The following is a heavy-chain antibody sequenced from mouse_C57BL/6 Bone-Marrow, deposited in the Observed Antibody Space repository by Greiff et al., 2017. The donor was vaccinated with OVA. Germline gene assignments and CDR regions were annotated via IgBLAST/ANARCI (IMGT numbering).Heavy chain of an antibody. V-gene: IGHV1-50*01. CDR2: IDPSDSYT. D-gene: IGHD4-1*02. Sequence: VQLQQPGAELVKPGASVKLSCKASGYTFTSYWMQWVKQRPGQGLEWIGEIDPSDSYTNYNQKFKGKATLTVDTSSSTAYMQLSSLTSEDSAVYYCASDNWDWFAYWGQGLWSLSLQ. CDR1: GYTFTSYW. J-gene: IGHJ3*01. CDR3: ASDNWDWFAY.